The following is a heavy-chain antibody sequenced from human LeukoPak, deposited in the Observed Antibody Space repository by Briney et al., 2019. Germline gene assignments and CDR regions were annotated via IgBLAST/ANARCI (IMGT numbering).Heavy chain of an antibody. D-gene: IGHD3-9*01. CDR1: GGSFSGYY. CDR3: ARQERIRFFDWSQNWFDP. J-gene: IGHJ5*02. Sequence: KPSETLSLTCAVYGGSFSGYYWSWIRQPPGKGLEWIGEINHSGSTNYNPSLKSRVTISVDTSKNQFSLRLSSVTAADTAVHYCARQERIRFFDWSQNWFDPWGQGTLVTVSS. V-gene: IGHV4-34*01. CDR2: INHSGST.